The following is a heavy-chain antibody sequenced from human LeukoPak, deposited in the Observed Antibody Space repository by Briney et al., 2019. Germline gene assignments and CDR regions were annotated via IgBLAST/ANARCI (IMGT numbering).Heavy chain of an antibody. J-gene: IGHJ4*02. Sequence: ASVKVSCKASGYTFTSYDIHWVRQATGQGLEWMGWMNPNSGGTNYAQKFQGRVTMTRDTSISTAYMELSRLRSDDTAVYYCARANSGRTIAVAGIGDYWGQGTLVTVSS. CDR3: ARANSGRTIAVAGIGDY. CDR2: MNPNSGGT. CDR1: GYTFTSYD. D-gene: IGHD6-19*01. V-gene: IGHV1-2*02.